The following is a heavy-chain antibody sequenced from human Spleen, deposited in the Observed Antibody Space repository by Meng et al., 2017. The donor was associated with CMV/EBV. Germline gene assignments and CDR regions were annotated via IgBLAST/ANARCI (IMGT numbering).Heavy chain of an antibody. CDR1: GYTLTELS. CDR2: FDPEDGET. Sequence: ASVKVSCKVSGYTLTELSMHWVRQAPGKGLEWMGGFDPEDGETIYAQKLQGRVTMTTDTSTSTAYMELRSLRSDDTAVYYCATSSTSPYYYDFQHWGQGTLVTVSS. CDR3: ATSSTSPYYYDFQH. J-gene: IGHJ1*01. V-gene: IGHV1-24*01. D-gene: IGHD2-2*01.